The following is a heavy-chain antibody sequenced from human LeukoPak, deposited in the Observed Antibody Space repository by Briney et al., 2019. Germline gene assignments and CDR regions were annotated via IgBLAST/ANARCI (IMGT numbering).Heavy chain of an antibody. D-gene: IGHD4-11*01. CDR3: ARGRGNYYTFDY. CDR2: IYYSGST. Sequence: PSETLSLTCTVSGGSISSYYWSWIRQPPGKGLEWIGYIYYSGSTNYNPSLKSRVTISVDTSKNQFSLKLSSVTAADTAVYYCARGRGNYYTFDYWGQGTLVTVSS. CDR1: GGSISSYY. J-gene: IGHJ4*02. V-gene: IGHV4-59*01.